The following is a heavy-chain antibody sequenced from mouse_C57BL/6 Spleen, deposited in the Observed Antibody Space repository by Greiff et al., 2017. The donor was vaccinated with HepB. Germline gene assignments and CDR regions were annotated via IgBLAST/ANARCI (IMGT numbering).Heavy chain of an antibody. CDR3: ARGDYYSKNFYFDY. D-gene: IGHD2-5*01. Sequence: QVQLQQPGAELVKPGASVKLSCKASGYTFTSYWMHWVKQRPGQGLEWIGMIHPNSGSTNYNEKFKSKATLTVDKSYSTAYMQISSLTSEDSAVYYCARGDYYSKNFYFDYWGQGTTLTVSS. CDR1: GYTFTSYW. J-gene: IGHJ2*01. V-gene: IGHV1-64*01. CDR2: IHPNSGST.